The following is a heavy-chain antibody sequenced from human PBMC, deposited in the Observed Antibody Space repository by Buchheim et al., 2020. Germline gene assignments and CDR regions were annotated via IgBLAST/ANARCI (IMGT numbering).Heavy chain of an antibody. D-gene: IGHD2-2*02. V-gene: IGHV4-39*01. CDR3: ARQHIVVVPAAILPDAFDI. Sequence: QLQLQESGPGLVKPSETLSLTCTVSGGSISSSSYYWGWIRQPPGKGLEWIGSIYYSGSTYYNPSLKSRVTISVDTSKNQFSLKLSSVTAADTAVYYCARQHIVVVPAAILPDAFDIWGQGT. J-gene: IGHJ3*02. CDR2: IYYSGST. CDR1: GGSISSSSYY.